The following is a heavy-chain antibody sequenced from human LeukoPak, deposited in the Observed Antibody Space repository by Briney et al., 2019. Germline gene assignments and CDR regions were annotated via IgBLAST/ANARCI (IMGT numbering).Heavy chain of an antibody. V-gene: IGHV4-4*02. D-gene: IGHD1-14*01. CDR2: INHSGST. CDR3: ARGRKPWNAFDI. Sequence: SETLSLTCAVSGGSISSSNWWSWVRQPPGKGLEWIGEINHSGSTNYNPSLKSRVTISVDTSKNQFSLKLSSVTAADTAVYYCARGRKPWNAFDIWGQGTMVTVSS. J-gene: IGHJ3*02. CDR1: GGSISSSNW.